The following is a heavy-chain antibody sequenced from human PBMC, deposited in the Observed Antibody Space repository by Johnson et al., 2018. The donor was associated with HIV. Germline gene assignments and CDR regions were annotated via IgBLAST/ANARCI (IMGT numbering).Heavy chain of an antibody. CDR1: GFTFDDYG. J-gene: IGHJ3*02. Sequence: GQLVESGGGVVRPGGSLRLSCAASGFTFDDYGMTWVRQVPGKGLEWVSGINWNGGSTGYADSVKGRFSIFRDNSKNTLYLHMNSLRAEDSAVYYCVRDRAPFYSSSSTPFDVFDIWGQGTMVTVSS. V-gene: IGHV3-20*04. D-gene: IGHD6-6*01. CDR2: INWNGGST. CDR3: VRDRAPFYSSSSTPFDVFDI.